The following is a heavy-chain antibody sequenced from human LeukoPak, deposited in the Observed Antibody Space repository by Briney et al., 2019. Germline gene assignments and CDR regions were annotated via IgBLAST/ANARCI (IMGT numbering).Heavy chain of an antibody. D-gene: IGHD3-22*01. V-gene: IGHV3-30-3*01. CDR2: ISYDGSNK. CDR3: ARDRGYSSGYYDNWFDP. CDR1: GFTFSSYA. Sequence: GGSLRLSCAPSGFTFSSYAMHWVRQAPGKGLGWVAVISYDGSNKYYADSVKGRFTIPRDNSKNTLYLQMNSLRAEDTAVYYCARDRGYSSGYYDNWFDPWGQGTLVTVSS. J-gene: IGHJ5*02.